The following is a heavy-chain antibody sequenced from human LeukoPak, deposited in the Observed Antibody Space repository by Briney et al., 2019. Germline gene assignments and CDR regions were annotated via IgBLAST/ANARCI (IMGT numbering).Heavy chain of an antibody. Sequence: PSETLSLTCTVSGGSISNYYWSWIRQPPGKGLEWIGDIYFSGSANYNPSLKSRVTISVDTSKNQFSLRLSSVTAADTAVYYCARDEGSPGALDHWGQGTLVTVSS. D-gene: IGHD3-10*01. J-gene: IGHJ4*02. CDR3: ARDEGSPGALDH. CDR2: IYFSGSA. CDR1: GGSISNYY. V-gene: IGHV4-59*01.